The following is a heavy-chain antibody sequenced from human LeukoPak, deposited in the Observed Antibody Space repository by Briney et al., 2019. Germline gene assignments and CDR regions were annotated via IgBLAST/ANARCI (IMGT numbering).Heavy chain of an antibody. Sequence: SETLSLTCTVSGGSISSYYWSWIRQPPGKGLEWIGYIYYSGSTNYNPSLKSRVTISVDTSKNQFSLKLSSVTAADTAVYYCARKGLHGDYYFDYWGQGTPVTVSS. CDR1: GGSISSYY. V-gene: IGHV4-59*01. CDR2: IYYSGST. D-gene: IGHD3-10*01. J-gene: IGHJ4*02. CDR3: ARKGLHGDYYFDY.